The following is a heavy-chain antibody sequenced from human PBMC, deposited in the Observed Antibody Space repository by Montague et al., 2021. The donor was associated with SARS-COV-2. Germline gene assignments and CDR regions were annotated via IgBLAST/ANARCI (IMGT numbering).Heavy chain of an antibody. D-gene: IGHD2-21*02. CDR2: ISGDGITT. Sequence: SLRLSCAASGFTFTTYSMNWVRQAPGKGLVWVAVISGDGITTYYADFVRGRFTISRDNSKSVLYLQMDSLTVEDTAVYFCSRDLPHSTVLFDLWGHGTVVTVCS. J-gene: IGHJ3*01. CDR3: SRDLPHSTVLFDL. CDR1: GFTFTTYS. V-gene: IGHV3-30-3*01.